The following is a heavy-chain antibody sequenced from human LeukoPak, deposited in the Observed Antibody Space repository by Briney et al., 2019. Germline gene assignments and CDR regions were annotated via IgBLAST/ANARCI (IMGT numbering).Heavy chain of an antibody. Sequence: PSETLSLTCAVYGGSFSGYYWSWIRQPPGKGLEWIGEINHSGSTNYNPSLKSRVTISVDTSKNQFSLKLSSVTAADTAVYYCARGSTTVLSWGQGTLVTVSS. CDR2: INHSGST. CDR1: GGSFSGYY. V-gene: IGHV4-34*01. CDR3: ARGSTTVLS. J-gene: IGHJ4*02. D-gene: IGHD4-17*01.